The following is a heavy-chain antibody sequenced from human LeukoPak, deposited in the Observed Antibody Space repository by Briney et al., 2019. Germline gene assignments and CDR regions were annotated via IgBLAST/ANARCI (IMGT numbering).Heavy chain of an antibody. J-gene: IGHJ4*02. D-gene: IGHD6-13*01. CDR3: ARVGQQLADY. CDR2: IYYDGSNI. CDR1: EFTFTTYG. Sequence: QPGRSLTLSCAASEFTFTTYGMHWVRQAPGKGLEWVAFIYYDGSNIYYADYVKGRFTISRDISKNTLYLQMDSLRAEDTAVYYCARVGQQLADYWGQGTLVTVSS. V-gene: IGHV3-33*01.